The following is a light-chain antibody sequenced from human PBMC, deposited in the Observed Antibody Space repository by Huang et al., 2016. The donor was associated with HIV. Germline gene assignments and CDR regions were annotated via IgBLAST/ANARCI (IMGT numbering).Light chain of an antibody. Sequence: DIQMTQSPSTLSASLGDRVTITCRASQSISTWLAWYQQKPGKAPKLLIYRASSLESGVPSRFSGSGSGTEFTLTISSLQPDDFATYYCQHYNNYPWTFGQGTKVENK. V-gene: IGKV1-5*03. CDR2: RAS. J-gene: IGKJ1*01. CDR3: QHYNNYPWT. CDR1: QSISTW.